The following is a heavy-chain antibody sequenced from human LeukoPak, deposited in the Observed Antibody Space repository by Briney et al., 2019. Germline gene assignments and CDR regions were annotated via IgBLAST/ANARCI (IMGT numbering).Heavy chain of an antibody. V-gene: IGHV3-7*01. D-gene: IGHD4-17*01. J-gene: IGHJ4*02. CDR2: IKQDGSEK. Sequence: GGSLRLSCAASGFTFISYWMSWVRQAPGKGLEWVANIKQDGSEKYYVDSVKGRFTISIDDAKNSLYLQMNSLRAEDTAVYYCASLRGFMTTVTTPEGYYFDYWGQGTLVTVSS. CDR3: ASLRGFMTTVTTPEGYYFDY. CDR1: GFTFISYW.